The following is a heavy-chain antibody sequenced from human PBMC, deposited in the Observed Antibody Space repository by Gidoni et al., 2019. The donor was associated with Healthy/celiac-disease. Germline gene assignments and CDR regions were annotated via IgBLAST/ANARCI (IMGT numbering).Heavy chain of an antibody. Sequence: QVQLVQSGAEVKKPGSSVKDSCQASGGPFSSYAISWVRQAPGQGLEWMGGIIPIFGTANYAQKFQGRVTITADEATSTAYMELSSLRSEDTAVYYCAREGHDSSGYCYWGQGTLVTVSS. CDR1: GGPFSSYA. CDR2: IIPIFGTA. J-gene: IGHJ4*02. D-gene: IGHD3-22*01. V-gene: IGHV1-69*01. CDR3: AREGHDSSGYCY.